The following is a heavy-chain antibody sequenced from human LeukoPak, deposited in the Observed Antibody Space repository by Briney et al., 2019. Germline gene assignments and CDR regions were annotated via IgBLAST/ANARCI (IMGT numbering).Heavy chain of an antibody. CDR2: IYYSGST. J-gene: IGHJ1*01. V-gene: IGHV4-59*01. CDR1: GGSISNYY. CDR3: ARSLSGTYGLFQH. Sequence: SETLSLTCTVSGGSISNYYWSWIRQPPGKGLEWIGYIYYSGSTYYNPSLRSRVTISVDTSKNQFSLNLNSVTAADTAVYYCARSLSGTYGLFQHWGQGTLVTVSS. D-gene: IGHD1-26*01.